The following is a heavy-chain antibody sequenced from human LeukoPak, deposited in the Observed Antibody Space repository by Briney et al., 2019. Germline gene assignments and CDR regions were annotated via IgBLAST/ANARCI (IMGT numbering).Heavy chain of an antibody. V-gene: IGHV4-4*07. Sequence: SETLSLTCTVPGASIRSHYWNWIRQTAGEGLEWIGRIYNNRSPDYNPSLKSRVTISVDTSKNQLSLKMTSVTVADTALYYCVRESVFGSRYYFDYWGHGILVTVSS. CDR1: GASIRSHY. CDR3: VRESVFGSRYYFDY. D-gene: IGHD3-3*01. J-gene: IGHJ4*01. CDR2: IYNNRSP.